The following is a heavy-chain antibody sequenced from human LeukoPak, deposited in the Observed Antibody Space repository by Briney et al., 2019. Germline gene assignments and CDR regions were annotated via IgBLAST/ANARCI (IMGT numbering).Heavy chain of an antibody. CDR2: ISGSGDNT. J-gene: IGHJ4*02. Sequence: PGGSLRLSCAASGFTFSSYAMSWVRQAPGKGLEWISGISGSGDNTYYADSVKGRFTISRDNSKNTLYLQMNSLRAEDTAVYYCARGTTATLDYWGQGTLVTVSS. CDR1: GFTFSSYA. D-gene: IGHD4-17*01. CDR3: ARGTTATLDY. V-gene: IGHV3-23*01.